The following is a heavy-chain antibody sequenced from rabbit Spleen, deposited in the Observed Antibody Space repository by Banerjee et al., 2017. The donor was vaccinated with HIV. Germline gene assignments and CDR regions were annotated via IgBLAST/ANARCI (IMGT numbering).Heavy chain of an antibody. Sequence: QEQLVESGEGLVQPEGSLTLTCTASGFSFNDKYWMCWVRQAPGKGLEWIGCIYVGGGSTYYANWAKGRFTISKTSSTTVTLKMTSLTAADTATYFCARSRAYGDAGYVWGSKLWGPGTLVTVS. CDR1: GFSFNDKYW. V-gene: IGHV1S45*01. CDR3: ARSRAYGDAGYVWGSKL. J-gene: IGHJ6*01. D-gene: IGHD6-1*01. CDR2: IYVGGGST.